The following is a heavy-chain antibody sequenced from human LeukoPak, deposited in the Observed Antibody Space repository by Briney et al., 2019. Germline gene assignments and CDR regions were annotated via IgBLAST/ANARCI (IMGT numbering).Heavy chain of an antibody. CDR3: ARGKDYGSGKGYYYYYMDV. V-gene: IGHV3-64*01. CDR2: ISSNGGST. CDR1: GLTFSSYA. D-gene: IGHD3-10*01. J-gene: IGHJ6*03. Sequence: PGGSLRLSCAASGLTFSSYAMHWVRQAPGKGLEYVSAISSNGGSTYYANSVKGRFTISRDNSKNTLYLQMGSLRAEDMAVYYCARGKDYGSGKGYYYYYMDVWGKGTTVTVSS.